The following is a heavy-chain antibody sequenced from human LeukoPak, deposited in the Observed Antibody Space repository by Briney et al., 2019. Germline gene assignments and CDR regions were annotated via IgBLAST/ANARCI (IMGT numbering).Heavy chain of an antibody. CDR1: GGSISSYY. Sequence: SETLSLTCTVPGGSISSYYWSWIRQPAGKGLEWIGRIYTSGSTNYNPSLKSRVTMSVDTSKNQFSLKLSSVTAADTAVYYCARFFSSGWYNWFDPWGQGTLVTVSS. D-gene: IGHD6-19*01. CDR3: ARFFSSGWYNWFDP. CDR2: IYTSGST. V-gene: IGHV4-4*07. J-gene: IGHJ5*02.